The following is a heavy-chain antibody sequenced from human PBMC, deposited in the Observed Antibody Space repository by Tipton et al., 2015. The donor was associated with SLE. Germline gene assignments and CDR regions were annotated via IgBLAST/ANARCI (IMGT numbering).Heavy chain of an antibody. J-gene: IGHJ4*02. CDR1: GFTVSSNY. D-gene: IGHD3-22*01. CDR3: ARDNDSSGFDY. V-gene: IGHV3-53*01. Sequence: SLRLSCAASGFTVSSNYMSWVRQAPGKGLEWVSVIYSGGSTYYADSVKGRFTISRDNSKNTLYLQMNSLRAEDTAVYYCARDNDSSGFDYWGQGTLVTVSS. CDR2: IYSGGST.